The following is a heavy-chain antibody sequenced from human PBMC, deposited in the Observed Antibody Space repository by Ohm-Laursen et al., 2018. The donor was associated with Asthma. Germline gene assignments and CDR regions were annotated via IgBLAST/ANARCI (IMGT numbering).Heavy chain of an antibody. J-gene: IGHJ4*02. CDR3: ARGRIDGYSYGFDY. V-gene: IGHV3-21*01. CDR1: GFTFSSYS. CDR2: ISSSSYI. Sequence: SLRLSCAASGFTFSSYSMNWVRQAPGKGLEWVSSISSSSYIYYADSVKGRFTISRDNAKNSLYLQMNSLRAEDTAVYYCARGRIDGYSYGFDYWGQGTLVTVSS. D-gene: IGHD5-18*01.